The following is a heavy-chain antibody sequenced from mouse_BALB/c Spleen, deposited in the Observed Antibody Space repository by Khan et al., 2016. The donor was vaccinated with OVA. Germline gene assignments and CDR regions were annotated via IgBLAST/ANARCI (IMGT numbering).Heavy chain of an antibody. V-gene: IGHV2-9*02. CDR3: ARGDGYYDDAMDY. J-gene: IGHJ4*01. CDR2: IWAGGST. CDR1: GFSLTSYG. Sequence: QVQLKQSGPGLVAPSQSLSITCTVSGFSLTSYGVHWVRQPPGKGLEWLGVIWAGGSTNYNSALMSRLSISKDNSTSQVFLKMNSLQTDDTAMYYCARGDGYYDDAMDYWGQGTSVTVSS. D-gene: IGHD2-3*01.